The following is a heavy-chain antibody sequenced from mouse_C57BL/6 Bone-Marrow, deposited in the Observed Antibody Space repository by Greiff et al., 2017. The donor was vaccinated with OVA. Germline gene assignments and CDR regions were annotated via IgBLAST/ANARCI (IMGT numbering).Heavy chain of an antibody. CDR2: INPYNGGT. CDR3: AREGTGYFDY. CDR1: GYTFTDYY. V-gene: IGHV1-19*01. Sequence: EVKLMESGPVLVKPGASVKMSCKASGYTFTDYYMNWVKQSHGKSLEWIGVINPYNGGTSYNQKFKGKATLTVDKSSSTAYMELNSLTSEDSAVYYCAREGTGYFDYWGQGTTLTVSS. D-gene: IGHD4-1*01. J-gene: IGHJ2*01.